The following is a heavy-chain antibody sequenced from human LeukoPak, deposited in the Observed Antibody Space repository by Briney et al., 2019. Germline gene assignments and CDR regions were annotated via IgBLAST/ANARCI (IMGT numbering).Heavy chain of an antibody. D-gene: IGHD3-10*01. CDR1: VYTLTELS. Sequence: ASVKVSCKVSVYTLTELSMHWVRQAPGKGLEWMGGFDPEDGETIYAQKFQGRVTMTEDTSTDTAYMELSSLRSEDTAVYYCATIGGFYPHFDYWGQGTLVTVSS. V-gene: IGHV1-24*01. CDR2: FDPEDGET. J-gene: IGHJ4*02. CDR3: ATIGGFYPHFDY.